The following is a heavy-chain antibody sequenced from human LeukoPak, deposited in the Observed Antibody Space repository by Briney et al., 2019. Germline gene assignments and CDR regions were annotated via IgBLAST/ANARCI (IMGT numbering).Heavy chain of an antibody. CDR3: ARDIWDQETRYFDY. CDR1: GFTFSDYG. D-gene: IGHD1-26*01. J-gene: IGHJ4*02. V-gene: IGHV3-30*02. Sequence: GGSLRLSCAASGFTFSDYGIHWVRQAPGKGLEWVAWIKSDGRRQYYADSAKGRFTISRDNSKKTVYLQANSLRAEDAAVYFCARDIWDQETRYFDYWAREPWSPSPQ. CDR2: IKSDGRRQ.